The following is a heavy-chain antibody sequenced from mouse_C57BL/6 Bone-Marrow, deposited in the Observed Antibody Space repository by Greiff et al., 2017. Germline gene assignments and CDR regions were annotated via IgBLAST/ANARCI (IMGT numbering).Heavy chain of an antibody. CDR3: ASWEYYGSSGAWFAY. Sequence: QVQLQQPGAELVRPGTSVKLSCKASGYTFTSYWMHWVKQRPGQGLEWIGVIDPSDSYTNYNQKFKGKATLTVDTSSSTAYMQLSSLTSEYSAVYYCASWEYYGSSGAWFAYWGQGTLVTVSA. CDR1: GYTFTSYW. J-gene: IGHJ3*01. CDR2: IDPSDSYT. D-gene: IGHD1-1*01. V-gene: IGHV1-59*01.